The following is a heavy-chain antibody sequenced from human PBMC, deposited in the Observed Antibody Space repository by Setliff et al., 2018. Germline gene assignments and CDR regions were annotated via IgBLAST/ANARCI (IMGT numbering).Heavy chain of an antibody. J-gene: IGHJ5*02. Sequence: SETLSLTCTVSGGSISSSSYYWGWIRQPPGKGLEWIGTIYYTGNTYYNPSLKSRVTISVDTSKNQFSLNLSSVTAADMAIYYCARVVPLGGTDRWGQGTLVTVSS. CDR3: ARVVPLGGTDR. V-gene: IGHV4-39*07. CDR2: IYYTGNT. CDR1: GGSISSSSYY. D-gene: IGHD1-1*01.